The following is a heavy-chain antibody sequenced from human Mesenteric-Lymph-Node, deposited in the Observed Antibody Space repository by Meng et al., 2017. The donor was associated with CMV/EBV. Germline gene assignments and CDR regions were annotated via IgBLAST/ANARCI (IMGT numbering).Heavy chain of an antibody. CDR1: GYSFTNYW. Sequence: KVSCKASGYSFTNYWIAWVRQMPGKGLEWVGIIYPDDSDSRYSPSFEGQVTISADRSISTAYPQWTSLKASDTAMYYCARPSKAAARGYYFDFWGQGTLVTVSS. D-gene: IGHD5-18*01. J-gene: IGHJ4*02. V-gene: IGHV5-51*01. CDR3: ARPSKAAARGYYFDF. CDR2: IYPDDSDS.